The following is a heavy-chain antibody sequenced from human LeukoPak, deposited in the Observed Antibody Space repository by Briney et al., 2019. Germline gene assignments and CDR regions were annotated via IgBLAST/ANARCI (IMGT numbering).Heavy chain of an antibody. CDR1: GGSISSYY. J-gene: IGHJ4*02. CDR3: ASIDYDPWVDY. D-gene: IGHD3-3*01. Sequence: SETLSLTCTVSGGSISSYYWSWIRQPPGKGLEWIGYIYYSGSTNYNPSLKSRVTISVDTSKNQFSLKLSSVTAADTAVYYCASIDYDPWVDYWGQGTLVTVSS. CDR2: IYYSGST. V-gene: IGHV4-59*01.